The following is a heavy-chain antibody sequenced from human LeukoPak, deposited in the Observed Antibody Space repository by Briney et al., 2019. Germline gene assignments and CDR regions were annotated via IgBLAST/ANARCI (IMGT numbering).Heavy chain of an antibody. CDR2: INPNSGGT. CDR3: ARSSGWKYNIDY. J-gene: IGHJ4*02. Sequence: ASVKVSCKASGYTFTGYYMHWVRQAPGQGLEWLGWINPNSGGTNYAQKFQGRVTMTRDTSISTAYMELSRLRSDDTAMYYCARSSGWKYNIDYWGQGTLVTVSS. CDR1: GYTFTGYY. V-gene: IGHV1-2*02. D-gene: IGHD6-19*01.